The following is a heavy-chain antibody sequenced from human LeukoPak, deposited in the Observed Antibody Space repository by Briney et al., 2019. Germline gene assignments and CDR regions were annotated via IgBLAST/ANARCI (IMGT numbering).Heavy chain of an antibody. CDR1: EFTISRYW. CDR2: INNDGSIT. CDR3: ARGWNTTPRSGFDI. V-gene: IGHV3-74*01. Sequence: GGSLRLSCAASEFTISRYWMHWVRQAPGKGLVWVSNINNDGSITTYADSVKGRFTISRDNVKNTLFLQMNSLGAEDTALYYCARGWNTTPRSGFDIWGLGTMVTVSS. J-gene: IGHJ3*02. D-gene: IGHD1/OR15-1a*01.